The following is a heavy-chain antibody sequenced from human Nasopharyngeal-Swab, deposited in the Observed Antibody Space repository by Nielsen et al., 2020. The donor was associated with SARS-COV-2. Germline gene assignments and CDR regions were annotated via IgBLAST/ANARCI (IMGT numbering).Heavy chain of an antibody. D-gene: IGHD4-17*01. J-gene: IGHJ4*02. CDR1: GFTFSSFG. CDR3: ARDAPAHYGAFY. CDR2: IAHDASNE. Sequence: GSLRLSCAASGFTFSSFGMHWVRQAPGKGLEWVAFIAHDASNEYYGDSVKGRFSISRDSSKNTLYLHMDSLRGEDTAVYYCARDAPAHYGAFYWGRGTLVTVSS. V-gene: IGHV3-30*03.